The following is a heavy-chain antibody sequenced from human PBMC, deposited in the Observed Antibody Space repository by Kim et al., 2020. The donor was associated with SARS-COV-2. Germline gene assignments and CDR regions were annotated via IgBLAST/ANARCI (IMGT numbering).Heavy chain of an antibody. CDR1: GFTFSNFW. CDR3: ARGDYYGMDV. V-gene: IGHV3-74*03. CDR2: IYRDGSST. J-gene: IGHJ6*02. Sequence: GGSLRRSCAASGFTFSNFWMHWVRQAPGKGLVWVSRIYRDGSSTTYADSVKGRFTISRDNAKNTLYLQMNSLRAEDTGVYYCARGDYYGMDVWGQGTTVTVSS.